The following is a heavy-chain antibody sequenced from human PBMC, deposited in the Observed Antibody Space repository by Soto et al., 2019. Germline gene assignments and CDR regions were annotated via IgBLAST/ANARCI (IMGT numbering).Heavy chain of an antibody. CDR2: IKQDGSEK. D-gene: IGHD2-15*01. CDR3: AREWDCSGGSCYSYFDL. CDR1: GFTFSSYW. V-gene: IGHV3-7*01. J-gene: IGHJ2*01. Sequence: EVQLVESGGGLVQPGGSLRLSCAASGFTFSSYWMSWVRQAPGKGLEWVANIKQDGSEKYYVDSVKGRFTISRDNAKNSLYLQMNSLSAEDTAVYYCAREWDCSGGSCYSYFDLWGRGTLVTVSS.